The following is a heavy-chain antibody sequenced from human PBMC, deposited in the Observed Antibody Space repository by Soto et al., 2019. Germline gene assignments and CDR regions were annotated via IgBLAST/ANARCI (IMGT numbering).Heavy chain of an antibody. CDR2: INAHNGNT. V-gene: IGHV1-18*01. D-gene: IGHD4-17*01. J-gene: IGHJ4*02. CDR1: GSTFPSST. Sequence: QVQLVQSGAEVKKPGASVKVSCKASGSTFPSSTVSWVRQAPGQGLEWMGWINAHNGNTKYAQKFQGRLTMTTDTSTGTGYMELRSLRSDDTAIYFCAIADYGDPDYWDQGTLVTVSS. CDR3: AIADYGDPDY.